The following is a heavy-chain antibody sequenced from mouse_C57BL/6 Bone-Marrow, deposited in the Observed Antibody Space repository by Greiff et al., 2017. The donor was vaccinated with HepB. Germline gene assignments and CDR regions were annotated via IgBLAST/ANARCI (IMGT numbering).Heavy chain of an antibody. D-gene: IGHD1-1*01. CDR2: ISNGGGST. CDR1: GFTFSDYY. CDR3: ARHPITTVVATSAMDY. Sequence: EVQLVESGGGLVQPGGSLKLSCAASGFTFSDYYMYWVRQTPEKRLEWVAYISNGGGSTYYPDTVKGRFTISRDNAKNTLYLQMSRLKSEDTAMYYCARHPITTVVATSAMDYWGQGTSVTVSS. J-gene: IGHJ4*01. V-gene: IGHV5-12*01.